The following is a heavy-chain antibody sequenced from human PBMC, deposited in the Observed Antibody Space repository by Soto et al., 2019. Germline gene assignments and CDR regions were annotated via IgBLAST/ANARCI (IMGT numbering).Heavy chain of an antibody. Sequence: GGSLRLSCAASGFTFSSYAMHWVRQAPGKGLEWVAVISYDGSNKYYADSVKGRFTISRDNSKNTLYLQMNSLRAEDTAVYYCARGLYSGSYLHDYWGQGTLVTVSS. J-gene: IGHJ4*02. CDR2: ISYDGSNK. V-gene: IGHV3-30-3*01. D-gene: IGHD1-26*01. CDR3: ARGLYSGSYLHDY. CDR1: GFTFSSYA.